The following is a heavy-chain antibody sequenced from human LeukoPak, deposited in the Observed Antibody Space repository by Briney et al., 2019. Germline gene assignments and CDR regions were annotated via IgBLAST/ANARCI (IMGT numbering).Heavy chain of an antibody. CDR1: GFTFSSYS. J-gene: IGHJ4*02. CDR2: ISSSSSTI. CDR3: VRNLAVAGTCFDS. D-gene: IGHD6-19*01. V-gene: IGHV3-48*01. Sequence: GGSLRLSCAASGFTFSSYSMNWVRQAPGKGLEWVSYISSSSSTIYYADSVKGRFTISRDNAKNSLYLQMNSLRAEDTAVYYCVRNLAVAGTCFDSWGQGTLVTVSS.